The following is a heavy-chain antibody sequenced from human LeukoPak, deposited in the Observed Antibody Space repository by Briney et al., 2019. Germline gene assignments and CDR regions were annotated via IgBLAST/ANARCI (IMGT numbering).Heavy chain of an antibody. CDR1: GGSFSGYY. CDR3: ARVGNDFWSGCYRYGNWFDP. Sequence: PSETLSLTCAVYGGSFSGYYWSWIRQPPGKGLEWIGEINHSGSTNYNPSLKSRVTISVDTSKNQFSLKLSSVTAADTAVYYCARVGNDFWSGCYRYGNWFDPWGQGTLVTVSS. D-gene: IGHD3-3*01. J-gene: IGHJ5*02. CDR2: INHSGST. V-gene: IGHV4-34*01.